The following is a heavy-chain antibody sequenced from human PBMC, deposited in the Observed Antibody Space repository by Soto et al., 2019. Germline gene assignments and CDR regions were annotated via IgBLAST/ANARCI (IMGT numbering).Heavy chain of an antibody. D-gene: IGHD3-3*01. V-gene: IGHV3-11*06. Sequence: GGSLRLSCAASGFTFSDYHMSWIRQAPGKGLEWVSYISSSSSYTNYADSVKGRFTISRDNAKNSLYLQMNSLRAEDTAVYHCARVVTIFGVVRKDYGMDVWGQGTTVTVSS. CDR1: GFTFSDYH. CDR3: ARVVTIFGVVRKDYGMDV. CDR2: ISSSSSYT. J-gene: IGHJ6*02.